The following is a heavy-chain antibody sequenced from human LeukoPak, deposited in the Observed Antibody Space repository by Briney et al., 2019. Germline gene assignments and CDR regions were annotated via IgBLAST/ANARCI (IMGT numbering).Heavy chain of an antibody. V-gene: IGHV1-18*01. CDR2: ISAYNGNT. CDR1: GYTFISYG. J-gene: IGHJ4*02. Sequence: ASVNVSCKASGYTFISYGISWVRQAAGQGLEWMGWISAYNGNTNYAQKLQGRVTMTTDTSTSTAYMELRSLRSDDTAVYYCARVEAVAGQFDYWGQGTLVTVSS. CDR3: ARVEAVAGQFDY. D-gene: IGHD6-19*01.